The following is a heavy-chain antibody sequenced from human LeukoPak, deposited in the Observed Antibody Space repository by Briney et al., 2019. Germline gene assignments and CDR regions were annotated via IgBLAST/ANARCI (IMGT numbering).Heavy chain of an antibody. J-gene: IGHJ4*02. D-gene: IGHD4/OR15-4a*01. CDR2: ITSSGATT. Sequence: GGSLRLSCSASGFSFTDSYMNWVRLSPEKGLEWIAYITSSGATTEYADSVKGRFTISRVNAENSLYLQMNSLRPDDTAVYYCARDPDYGDPYWGQGTLVTVSS. V-gene: IGHV3-11*01. CDR3: ARDPDYGDPY. CDR1: GFSFTDSY.